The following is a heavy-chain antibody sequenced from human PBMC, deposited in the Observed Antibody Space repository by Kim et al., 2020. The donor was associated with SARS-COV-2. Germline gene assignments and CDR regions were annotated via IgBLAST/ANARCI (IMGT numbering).Heavy chain of an antibody. D-gene: IGHD3-22*01. CDR3: ARMSDYYDSSGYYYLDY. CDR1: GFSLSTSGMC. J-gene: IGHJ4*02. Sequence: SGPTLVKPTQTLTLTCTFSGFSLSTSGMCVSWIRQPPGKALEWLALIDWDDDKYYSTSLKTRLTISKDTSKNQVVLTMTNMDPVDTATYYCARMSDYYDSSGYYYLDYWGQGTLVTVSS. CDR2: IDWDDDK. V-gene: IGHV2-70*01.